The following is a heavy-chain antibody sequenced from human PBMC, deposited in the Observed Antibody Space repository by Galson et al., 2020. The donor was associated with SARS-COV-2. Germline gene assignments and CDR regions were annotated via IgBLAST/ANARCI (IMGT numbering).Heavy chain of an antibody. CDR3: VPCDSSTGG. CDR2: INQDGSGK. Sequence: GESLKISCAASGFTFSSCWMSWVRQAPGKGLEWVANINQDGSGKYYVDSVKGRFTISRDNAKNSLYLQMNSLRAEDTAVYYCVPCDSSTGGWGQGTLVTVSS. J-gene: IGHJ4*02. D-gene: IGHD2-2*01. CDR1: GFTFSSCW. V-gene: IGHV3-7*01.